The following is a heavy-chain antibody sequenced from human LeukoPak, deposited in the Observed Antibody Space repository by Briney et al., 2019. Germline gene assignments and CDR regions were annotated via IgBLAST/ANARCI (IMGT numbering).Heavy chain of an antibody. V-gene: IGHV3-30*02. J-gene: IGHJ4*02. D-gene: IGHD6-13*01. Sequence: PGGTLRLSCAASGFTISSYVMHWVRQAPGKGLERLTFIRYDGSNKYYADSVKGRFTISRDNSKNTLYLQMNSLRAEDTAVYYCAKEAIYSSSWYSADYWGQGTLVTVSS. CDR3: AKEAIYSSSWYSADY. CDR1: GFTISSYV. CDR2: IRYDGSNK.